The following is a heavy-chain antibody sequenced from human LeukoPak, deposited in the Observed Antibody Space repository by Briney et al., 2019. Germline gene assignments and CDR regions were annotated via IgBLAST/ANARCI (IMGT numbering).Heavy chain of an antibody. D-gene: IGHD5-12*01. CDR2: INHSGST. V-gene: IGHV4-34*01. CDR3: ARQGGYDLIYYYYMDV. CDR1: GGSFGGYY. Sequence: SETLSLTCAVYGGSFGGYYWSWIRQPPGKGLEWIGEINHSGSTNYNPSLKSRVTISVDTSKNQFSLKLSSVTAADTAVYYCARQGGYDLIYYYYMDVWGKGTTVTISS. J-gene: IGHJ6*03.